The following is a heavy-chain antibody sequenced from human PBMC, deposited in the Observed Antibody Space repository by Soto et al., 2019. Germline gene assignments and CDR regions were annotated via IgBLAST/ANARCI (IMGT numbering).Heavy chain of an antibody. CDR2: IIPTFGTG. Sequence: QVLLVQSGPEVKKPGSSVKVSCKASGGTFNNYAINWVRQAPGKGLEWMGGIIPTFGTGNHAQKIQGRVTITADDTTTTAYMELKGLRSEDTAIYYCASFDGTLVRGGRSSPYEIDVWGQGTTVIVSS. J-gene: IGHJ6*02. CDR3: ASFDGTLVRGGRSSPYEIDV. CDR1: GGTFNNYA. V-gene: IGHV1-69*01. D-gene: IGHD3-10*01.